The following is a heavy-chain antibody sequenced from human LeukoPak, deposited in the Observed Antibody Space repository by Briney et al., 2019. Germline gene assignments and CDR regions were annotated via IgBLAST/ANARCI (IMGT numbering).Heavy chain of an antibody. Sequence: PGGSLRLSCAASGFTFSSYAMSCVRQAPGKGLEWVSAISGSGGSTYYADPVKGRSTISRDNSKNTLYVQMNSMRAEDTAVYYCAKDRITVFGVVPDVWGKGTTVIVSS. CDR1: GFTFSSYA. J-gene: IGHJ6*04. CDR2: ISGSGGST. CDR3: AKDRITVFGVVPDV. D-gene: IGHD3-3*01. V-gene: IGHV3-23*01.